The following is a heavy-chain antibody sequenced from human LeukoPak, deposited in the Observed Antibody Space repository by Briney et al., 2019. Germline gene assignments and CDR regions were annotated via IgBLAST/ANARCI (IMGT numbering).Heavy chain of an antibody. CDR3: TKDMMGTVVTGATFDY. D-gene: IGHD3-22*01. Sequence: GRSLRLSCAASGFTFGDYAMHWVRETPGKGLEWVSGISWTSGDINYADSVRGRFTISRDNAKNSLYLQMNSLRPEDTALYYCTKDMMGTVVTGATFDYWGLGTLVTVSS. CDR1: GFTFGDYA. J-gene: IGHJ4*02. CDR2: ISWTSGDI. V-gene: IGHV3-9*01.